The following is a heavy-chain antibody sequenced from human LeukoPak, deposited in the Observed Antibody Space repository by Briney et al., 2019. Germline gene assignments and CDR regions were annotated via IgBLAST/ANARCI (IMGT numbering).Heavy chain of an antibody. CDR3: AKKTLDVGDGGILQGALDI. Sequence: PGGSLRLSCAASGFTFSSYAMHWVRQAPGKGLEWVAVISYDGSNKYYADSVKGRFTISRDNSKNTLYLQMNSLRAEDTAVYYCAKKTLDVGDGGILQGALDIWGQGTMVTVSS. D-gene: IGHD4-23*01. V-gene: IGHV3-30-3*02. J-gene: IGHJ3*02. CDR2: ISYDGSNK. CDR1: GFTFSSYA.